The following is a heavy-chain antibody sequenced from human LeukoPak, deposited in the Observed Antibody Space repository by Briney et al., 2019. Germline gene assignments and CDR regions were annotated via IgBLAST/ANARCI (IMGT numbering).Heavy chain of an antibody. D-gene: IGHD6-13*01. CDR1: GFTFSSYA. Sequence: GGSLRLSCTASGFTFSSYAMNWVRQAPGKGLEWVSCISISSSTIYYADSVKGRFTISRDNAKNSLYLQMNSLRAEDTAVYYCAREAAPWGQGTLVTVSS. CDR2: ISISSSTI. V-gene: IGHV3-48*01. CDR3: AREAAP. J-gene: IGHJ4*02.